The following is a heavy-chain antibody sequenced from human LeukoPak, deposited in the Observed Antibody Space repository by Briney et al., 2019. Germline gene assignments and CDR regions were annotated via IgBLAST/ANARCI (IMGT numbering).Heavy chain of an antibody. J-gene: IGHJ4*02. Sequence: ASVKVSCKASGYTFTSYDINWVRQATGQGLEWMGWMNPNSGNTGCAQKFQGRVTITRNTSISTAYMELSSLRSEDTAVYYCARGPGSGYGGDFDYWGQGTLVTVSS. V-gene: IGHV1-8*03. D-gene: IGHD4-23*01. CDR3: ARGPGSGYGGDFDY. CDR1: GYTFTSYD. CDR2: MNPNSGNT.